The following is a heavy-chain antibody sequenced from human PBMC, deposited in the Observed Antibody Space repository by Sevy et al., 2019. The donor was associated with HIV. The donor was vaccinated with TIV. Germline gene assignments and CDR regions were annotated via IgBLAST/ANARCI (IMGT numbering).Heavy chain of an antibody. Sequence: GGSLRLSCAASGFTFSSYAMHWVRQAPGKGLEWVAVISYDGSNKYYADSVKGRFTISRDNSKNTLYLQMISLRAEDTAVYYCAREVAYYGSGTYHYGMDVWGQGTTVTVSS. D-gene: IGHD3-10*01. J-gene: IGHJ6*02. CDR2: ISYDGSNK. CDR3: AREVAYYGSGTYHYGMDV. V-gene: IGHV3-30-3*01. CDR1: GFTFSSYA.